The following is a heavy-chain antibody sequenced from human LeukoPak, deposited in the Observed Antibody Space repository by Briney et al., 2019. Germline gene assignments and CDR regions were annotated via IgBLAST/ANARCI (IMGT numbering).Heavy chain of an antibody. CDR1: GFTVSSNY. CDR2: IYSGGST. D-gene: IGHD4-17*01. Sequence: GESLKISCAASGFTVSSNYMSWVRQAPGKGLEWVSVIYSGGSTYYADSVKGRFTISRDNSKNTLYLQMNSLRAEDTAVYYCASTFYGDSPPYWGQGTLVTVSS. V-gene: IGHV3-66*01. CDR3: ASTFYGDSPPY. J-gene: IGHJ4*02.